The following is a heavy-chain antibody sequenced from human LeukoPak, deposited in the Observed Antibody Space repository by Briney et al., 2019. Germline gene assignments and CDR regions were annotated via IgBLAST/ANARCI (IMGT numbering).Heavy chain of an antibody. CDR2: LSDSGSST. CDR1: GFTFSNYA. Sequence: PGGSLRLSCAASGFTFSNYAMSWVRQAPGRGLDWVSTLSDSGSSTYYADSVKGRFTISRDNSKNTLYLQMDSLRVEDTATYYCARTGLGVVVPAAPRVYFDYWGQGTLVTVSS. J-gene: IGHJ4*02. V-gene: IGHV3-23*01. CDR3: ARTGLGVVVPAAPRVYFDY. D-gene: IGHD2-2*01.